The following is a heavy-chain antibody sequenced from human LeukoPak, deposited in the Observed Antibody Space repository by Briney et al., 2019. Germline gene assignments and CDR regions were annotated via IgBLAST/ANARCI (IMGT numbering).Heavy chain of an antibody. CDR1: GGSFSGYY. CDR3: ARRAYSSSSFDN. V-gene: IGHV4-34*01. Sequence: SEALSLTCAVYGGSFSGYYWGWIRQPPGKGLEWIGIIYYSGSTYYNPSLKSRVTISVDTSMNQFSLKLSSVTAAETAVYYCARRAYSSSSFDNWGQGTLVTVSS. CDR2: IYYSGST. J-gene: IGHJ4*02. D-gene: IGHD6-6*01.